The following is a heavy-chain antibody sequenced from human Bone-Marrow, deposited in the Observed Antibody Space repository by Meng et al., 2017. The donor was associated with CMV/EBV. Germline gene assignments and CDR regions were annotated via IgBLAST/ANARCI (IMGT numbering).Heavy chain of an antibody. CDR1: GFPFSSYS. D-gene: IGHD3-16*01. V-gene: IGHV3-21*01. CDR3: ARVTDYVWGVTSWENAFDI. J-gene: IGHJ3*02. Sequence: GESLKISCEASGFPFSSYSMHWVRQAPGKGLEWVSSISSSSSYKYYAESVKGRFTISRDNAKISLYLQMNSLRAEDTAVYYCARVTDYVWGVTSWENAFDIWGQGTMVNVSS. CDR2: ISSSSSYK.